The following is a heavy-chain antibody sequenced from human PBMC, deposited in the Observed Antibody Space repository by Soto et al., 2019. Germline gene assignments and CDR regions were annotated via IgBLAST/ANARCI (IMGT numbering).Heavy chain of an antibody. J-gene: IGHJ5*02. Sequence: QVQLVQSGAEVKKPGASVKVSCKASGYTFTSYGISWVRQAPGQGLEWMGCISAYNGNTNYAQKFQGRVTMTTDTSTRTAYMELRSLRSYDTAMYSCARDRDYYDSSGYYRPSNWFDPWGQGTLVTVSS. CDR1: GYTFTSYG. CDR2: ISAYNGNT. CDR3: ARDRDYYDSSGYYRPSNWFDP. V-gene: IGHV1-18*01. D-gene: IGHD3-22*01.